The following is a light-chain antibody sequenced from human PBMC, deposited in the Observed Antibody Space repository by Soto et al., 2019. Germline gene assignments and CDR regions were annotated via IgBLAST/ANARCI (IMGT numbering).Light chain of an antibody. CDR3: QQRSNRWT. CDR2: GAS. V-gene: IGKV3D-20*02. Sequence: EIVLTQSPGTLSLSPGERATLSCRASQSVSNNYLAWYQQKPGQAPRLLIYGASNRATGIPDRFSGSGSGAEYTLTISSLEPEDFAVYYCQQRSNRWTFGQGTKVDIK. J-gene: IGKJ1*01. CDR1: QSVSNNY.